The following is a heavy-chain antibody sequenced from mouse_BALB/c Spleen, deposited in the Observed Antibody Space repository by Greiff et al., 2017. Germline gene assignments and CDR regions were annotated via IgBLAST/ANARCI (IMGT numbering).Heavy chain of an antibody. J-gene: IGHJ4*01. CDR1: GYTFSSYW. CDR2: ILPGSGST. V-gene: IGHV1-9*01. CDR3: ARRITMGLGYAMDY. Sequence: QVQLQQSGAELMKPGASVKISCKATGYTFSSYWIEWVKQRPGHGLEWIGEILPGSGSTNYNEKFKGKATFTADTSSNTAYMQLSSLTSEDSAVYYCARRITMGLGYAMDYWGQGTSVTVSS. D-gene: IGHD2-4*01.